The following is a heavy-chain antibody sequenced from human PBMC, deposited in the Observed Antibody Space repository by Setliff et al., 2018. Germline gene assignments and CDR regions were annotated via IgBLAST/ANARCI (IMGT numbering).Heavy chain of an antibody. CDR1: GFTFSSYA. J-gene: IGHJ4*02. D-gene: IGHD2-2*01. Sequence: PGGSLRLSCAASGFTFSSYAMHWVRQAPGKGLEWVAVISYDGSNKYYADSVKGRFTISRDNSKNTLYLQMNSLRAEDTAVYYCARDLSVVVPAGMDYWGQGTLVTVSS. V-gene: IGHV3-30*04. CDR2: ISYDGSNK. CDR3: ARDLSVVVPAGMDY.